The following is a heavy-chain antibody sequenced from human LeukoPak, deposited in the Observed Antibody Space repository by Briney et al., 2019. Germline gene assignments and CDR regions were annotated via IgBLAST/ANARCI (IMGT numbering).Heavy chain of an antibody. CDR3: AKDTRGYSSGWYDY. D-gene: IGHD6-19*01. V-gene: IGHV3-30*18. Sequence: GGSLRLSCAASGFIFSTYGIHWVRQAPGKGLEWVAVISYDGSNKYYADSVKGRFTSSRDNSKNTLYLQMNSLRGEDTAVYYCAKDTRGYSSGWYDYWGQGTLVTVSS. J-gene: IGHJ4*02. CDR2: ISYDGSNK. CDR1: GFIFSTYG.